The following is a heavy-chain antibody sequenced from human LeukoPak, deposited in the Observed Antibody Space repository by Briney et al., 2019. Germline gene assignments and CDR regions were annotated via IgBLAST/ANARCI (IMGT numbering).Heavy chain of an antibody. J-gene: IGHJ4*02. CDR3: AKAGVLWFGELAGDYFDY. D-gene: IGHD3-10*01. CDR2: DGSNK. Sequence: DGSNKYYADSVKGRFTISRDNSKNTLYLQMNSLRAEDTAVYYCAKAGVLWFGELAGDYFDYWGQGTLVTVSS. V-gene: IGHV3-30*02.